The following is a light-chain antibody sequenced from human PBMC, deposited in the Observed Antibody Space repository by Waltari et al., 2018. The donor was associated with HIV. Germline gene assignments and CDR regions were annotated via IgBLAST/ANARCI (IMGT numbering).Light chain of an antibody. CDR1: SRDVGGYNY. CDR3: CSYAGSYTPVV. V-gene: IGLV2-11*01. CDR2: DVS. Sequence: QSALTQPRSVSGSPGQSVTISCTGTSRDVGGYNYVSWYQQHPGKPPKLMIYDVSKRPSGVPDRFSGSKSGNTASLTISGLQAEDEADYYCCSYAGSYTPVVVGGGTKLTVL. J-gene: IGLJ2*01.